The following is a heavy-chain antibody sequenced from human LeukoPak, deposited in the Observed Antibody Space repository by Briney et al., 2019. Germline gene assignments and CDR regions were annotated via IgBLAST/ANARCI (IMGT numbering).Heavy chain of an antibody. D-gene: IGHD1-26*01. J-gene: IGHJ4*02. CDR2: IYYSGST. Sequence: SETLPLTCTVSGVSISSGYWSWIRQPPGKGLEWIGYIYYSGSTNYNPSLESRVSMSLDTSKTQFSLNLRSVTAADTAVYYCARYVRNSGTFYLDYWGQGTLVTVSS. V-gene: IGHV4-59*01. CDR1: GVSISSGY. CDR3: ARYVRNSGTFYLDY.